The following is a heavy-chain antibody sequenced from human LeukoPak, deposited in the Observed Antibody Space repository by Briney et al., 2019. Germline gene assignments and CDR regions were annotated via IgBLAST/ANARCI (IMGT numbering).Heavy chain of an antibody. CDR3: ARESESYDSSGSTFHY. J-gene: IGHJ4*02. Sequence: GGSLRLSCAASGFTFSSYWMSWVRQAPGKGLEWVANIKQDGSEKYYVDSVKGRFTISRDNAKNSLYLQMNSLRAEDTAVYYCARESESYDSSGSTFHYWGQGTLVTVSS. D-gene: IGHD3-22*01. V-gene: IGHV3-7*01. CDR2: IKQDGSEK. CDR1: GFTFSSYW.